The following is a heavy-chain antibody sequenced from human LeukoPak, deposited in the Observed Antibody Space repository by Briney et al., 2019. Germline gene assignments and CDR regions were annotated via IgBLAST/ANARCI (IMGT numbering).Heavy chain of an antibody. J-gene: IGHJ4*02. CDR1: GFTFSSYA. V-gene: IGHV3-23*01. D-gene: IGHD4-23*01. Sequence: GRSLRLSCAASGFTFSSYAMHWVRQAPGKGLEWVSAISGSGGSTYYADSVKGRFTISRDNSKNTLYLQMNSLRAEDTAVYYCAREVWDYGGNSDYWGQGTLVTVPS. CDR3: AREVWDYGGNSDY. CDR2: ISGSGGST.